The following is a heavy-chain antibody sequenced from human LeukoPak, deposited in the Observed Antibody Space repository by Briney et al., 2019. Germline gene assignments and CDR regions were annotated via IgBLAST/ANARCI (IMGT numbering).Heavy chain of an antibody. CDR2: IKEDGTEK. CDR1: GFTFSAYW. D-gene: IGHD5-24*01. V-gene: IGHV3-7*01. Sequence: GGSLRLSCAASGFTFSAYWLTWVRQAPGKGLEWVANIKEDGTEKNYVDSVKGRFTISRDNVKKSLYLEMNSLRVEDTAVYYCARGRWSDYWGQGTQVTVSS. CDR3: ARGRWSDY. J-gene: IGHJ4*02.